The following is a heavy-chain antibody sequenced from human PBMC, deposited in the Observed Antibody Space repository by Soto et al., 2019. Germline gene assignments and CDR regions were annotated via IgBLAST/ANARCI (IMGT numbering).Heavy chain of an antibody. Sequence: QVQLQQWGAGLLKPSETLSLTCAVYGGSFSGYYWSWIRQPPGKGLEWIGEINHSGSTNYNPSLRGRVXXSXAXXRNQFSLKLSSVTAADTAVYYCARGRGYSGYDWAYWGQGPLVTVSS. CDR1: GGSFSGYY. D-gene: IGHD5-12*01. V-gene: IGHV4-34*01. CDR3: ARGRGYSGYDWAY. J-gene: IGHJ4*02. CDR2: INHSGST.